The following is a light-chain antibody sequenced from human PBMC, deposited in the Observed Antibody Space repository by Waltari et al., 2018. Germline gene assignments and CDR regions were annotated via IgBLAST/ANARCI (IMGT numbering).Light chain of an antibody. V-gene: IGKV2-30*02. CDR2: KVS. Sequence: DVVMTQSPLSLPITPGQPASMTCRSSQSLLHSNGNTYLSWFLQKPGQPPRRLIYKVSNRDSGVPDRFSGSGAGTDFTLKISRVEAEDVGVYYCMQGTHIPLTFGGGTKVEIK. CDR3: MQGTHIPLT. CDR1: QSLLHSNGNTY. J-gene: IGKJ4*01.